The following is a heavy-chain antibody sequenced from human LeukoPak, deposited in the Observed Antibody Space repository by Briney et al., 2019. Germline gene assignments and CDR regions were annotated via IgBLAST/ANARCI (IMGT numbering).Heavy chain of an antibody. CDR3: ARDTYYRTVGATSLNDY. CDR2: ISAYNGNT. J-gene: IGHJ4*02. Sequence: GASVKVSCEASGYTFTSYGISWVRQAPGQGLEWMGWISAYNGNTNYAQKLQGRVTMTTDTSTSTAYMELRSLRSDDTAVYYCARDTYYRTVGATSLNDYWGQGTLVTVSS. D-gene: IGHD1-26*01. CDR1: GYTFTSYG. V-gene: IGHV1-18*01.